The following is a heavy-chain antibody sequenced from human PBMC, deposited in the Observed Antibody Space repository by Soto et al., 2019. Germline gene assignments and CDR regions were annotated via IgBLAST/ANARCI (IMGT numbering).Heavy chain of an antibody. D-gene: IGHD1-26*01. CDR1: GFSFSSYA. Sequence: PGGSVRLSCAASGFSFSSYAMSWVRQAPGKGLEWVSGISVSGVSTHYADSVKGRFTISRDNSKNTLYLQMKNLGAGDTAVYSCAIVGGSYQWGQGTLVTVSS. V-gene: IGHV3-23*01. CDR2: ISVSGVST. J-gene: IGHJ4*02. CDR3: AIVGGSYQ.